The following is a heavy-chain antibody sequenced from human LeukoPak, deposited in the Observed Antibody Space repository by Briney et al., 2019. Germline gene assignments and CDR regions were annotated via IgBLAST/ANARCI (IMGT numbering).Heavy chain of an antibody. J-gene: IGHJ2*01. Sequence: SETLSLTCTVSGGSISSGDYYWSWIRQPPGKGPEWIGYIYYSGSTYYNPSLKSRVTISIDTSKNQFSLKLSSVTAADTAVYYCARGPQHPWYFDLWGRGTLVTVSS. CDR3: ARGPQHPWYFDL. V-gene: IGHV4-30-4*08. CDR1: GGSISSGDYY. CDR2: IYYSGST.